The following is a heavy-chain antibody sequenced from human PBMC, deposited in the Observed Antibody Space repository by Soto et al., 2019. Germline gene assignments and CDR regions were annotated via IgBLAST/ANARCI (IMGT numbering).Heavy chain of an antibody. CDR3: ARISRLNSYYGMDV. CDR1: RFNFRSYG. V-gene: IGHV3-33*01. J-gene: IGHJ6*02. CDR2: IWYDGSNQ. Sequence: GGSLRLSCAASRFNFRSYGMHWVRQAPGKGLEWVALIWYDGSNQHYADSVRGRFTISRDNSKNTLYLQMNSLKVDDTAVYYCARISRLNSYYGMDVWGQGTTVTVSS.